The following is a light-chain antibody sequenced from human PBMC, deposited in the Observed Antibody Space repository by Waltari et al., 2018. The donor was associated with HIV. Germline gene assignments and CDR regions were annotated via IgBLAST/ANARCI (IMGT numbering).Light chain of an antibody. V-gene: IGLV6-57*01. CDR3: QSYDSNTRI. CDR2: EDD. CDR1: SGSIGRNY. J-gene: IGLJ1*01. Sequence: FMLTQPRSVSESPGKTVTISCTRSSGSIGRNYVQWYQQRPGSSPTTVIYEDDQRPSGVPCRFSGSIDRSSNSASRTISGLMTEDEADYYCQSYDSNTRIFGTGTKVTVL.